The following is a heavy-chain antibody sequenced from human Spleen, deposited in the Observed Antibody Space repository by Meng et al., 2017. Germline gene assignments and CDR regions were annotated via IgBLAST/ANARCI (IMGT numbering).Heavy chain of an antibody. V-gene: IGHV1-2*06. CDR3: VRDENISLGKLFGDY. J-gene: IGHJ4*02. Sequence: QVHLVQSGAEGKKPGASVKVSCKASGYTFPDYWLHWVRQAPGQGLEWLGHINPNSGDTLYAQKFQGRVSMTGDTSISTAYVELSSLRSDDTAVYYCVRDENISLGKLFGDYWGQGTMVTVSS. D-gene: IGHD2-21*01. CDR2: INPNSGDT. CDR1: GYTFPDYW.